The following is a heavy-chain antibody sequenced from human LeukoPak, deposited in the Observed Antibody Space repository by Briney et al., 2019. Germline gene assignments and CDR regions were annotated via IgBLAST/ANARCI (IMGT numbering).Heavy chain of an antibody. CDR3: ARSNNDGDYLGVGFDY. CDR2: INTNTGNP. J-gene: IGHJ4*02. Sequence: ASVKVSCKASGYTFSSYAMNWVRQAPGQWLEWMGWINTNTGNPTYAQGFTGRFVFSLDTSVSTAYLQISSLQAEDTAVYYCARSNNDGDYLGVGFDYWGQGTLVTVSS. CDR1: GYTFSSYA. D-gene: IGHD4-17*01. V-gene: IGHV7-4-1*02.